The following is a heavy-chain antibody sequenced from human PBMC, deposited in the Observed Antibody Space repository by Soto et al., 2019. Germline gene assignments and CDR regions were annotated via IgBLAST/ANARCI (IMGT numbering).Heavy chain of an antibody. CDR3: ARHHGPTTSENWFDP. V-gene: IGHV1-18*01. CDR2: ISTYSGDT. Sequence: ASLKVCCKASGYTFLTYDISWVRQAPGQGLEWMGWISTYSGDTKYAQKFQGRVTMTTDTSTTTAYLELRSLRSDDTAVYYCARHHGPTTSENWFDPWGQGTLVPVSS. J-gene: IGHJ5*02. CDR1: GYTFLTYD. D-gene: IGHD5-12*01.